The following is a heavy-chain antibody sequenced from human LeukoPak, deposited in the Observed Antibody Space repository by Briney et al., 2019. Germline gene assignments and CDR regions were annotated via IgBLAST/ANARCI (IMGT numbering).Heavy chain of an antibody. J-gene: IGHJ3*02. CDR1: GGSISSSSYY. D-gene: IGHD3-10*01. CDR2: IYYSGST. CDR3: ARHAGRGLWFGELLPSDAFDI. Sequence: SETLSLTCTVSGGSISSSSYYWGWIRQPPGKGLEWIGSIYYSGSTYYNPSLKSRVTISVDTSKNQFSLKLSSVTAADTAVYYCARHAGRGLWFGELLPSDAFDIWGQGTMVTVSS. V-gene: IGHV4-39*01.